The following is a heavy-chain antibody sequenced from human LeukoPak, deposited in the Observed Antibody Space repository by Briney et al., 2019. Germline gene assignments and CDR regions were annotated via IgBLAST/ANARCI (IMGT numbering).Heavy chain of an antibody. D-gene: IGHD2-15*01. Sequence: SVKVSCKASGGTFSSYAISWVRQAPGQGLEWMGGIIPIFGTANYAQKFQGRVTITADESTSTAYMELSSLRSEDTAVYYCARDREPTIKKYCSGGSCYLNWFDPWGQGTLVTVSS. V-gene: IGHV1-69*01. CDR3: ARDREPTIKKYCSGGSCYLNWFDP. J-gene: IGHJ5*02. CDR1: GGTFSSYA. CDR2: IIPIFGTA.